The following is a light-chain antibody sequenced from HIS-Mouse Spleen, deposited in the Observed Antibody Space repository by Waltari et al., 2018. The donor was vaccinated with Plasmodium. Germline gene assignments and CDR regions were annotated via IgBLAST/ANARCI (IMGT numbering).Light chain of an antibody. Sequence: EIVMTQSPATLSVSPGERATLSCRASQSVSRNLAWYQQKPGQAPRLLIDDASTMATGVPSRFSGSGSGTEFTLTISSLQPEDIAAYYCQQYDNRPSTFGQGTKLEIK. V-gene: IGKV3-15*01. CDR1: QSVSRN. J-gene: IGKJ2*01. CDR3: QQYDNRPST. CDR2: DAS.